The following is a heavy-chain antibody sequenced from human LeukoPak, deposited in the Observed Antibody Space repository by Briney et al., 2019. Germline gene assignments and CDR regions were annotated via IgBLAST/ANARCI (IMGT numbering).Heavy chain of an antibody. Sequence: GGSLRLSCAAAGFTFSSYAMSWGRQAPGKGLEWVSAISGSGGSTYYADSVKGRCTISRDTSKNTLYLQMNSLRAEDTAVYYCAKKLDYDFWSGYYTALDYWGQGTLVTVSS. D-gene: IGHD3-3*01. J-gene: IGHJ4*02. CDR3: AKKLDYDFWSGYYTALDY. CDR1: GFTFSSYA. V-gene: IGHV3-23*01. CDR2: ISGSGGST.